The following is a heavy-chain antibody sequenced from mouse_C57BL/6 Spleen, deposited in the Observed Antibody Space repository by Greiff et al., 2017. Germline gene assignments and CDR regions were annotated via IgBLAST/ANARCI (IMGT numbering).Heavy chain of an antibody. V-gene: IGHV5-17*01. CDR1: GFTFSDYG. CDR3: ARGRLRDAMDY. Sequence: VQLKESGGGLVKPGGSLKLSCAASGFTFSDYGMHWVRQAPEKGLAWVAYISSGSSTIYYADTVKGRFTISRDNAKNTLFLQMTSLRSEDTAMYYCARGRLRDAMDYWGQGTSVTVSS. CDR2: ISSGSSTI. D-gene: IGHD2-4*01. J-gene: IGHJ4*01.